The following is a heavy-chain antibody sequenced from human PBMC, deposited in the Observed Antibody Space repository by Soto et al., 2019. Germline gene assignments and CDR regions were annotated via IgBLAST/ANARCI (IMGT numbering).Heavy chain of an antibody. CDR3: AQGDSSDYYYTPGAQYFQI. V-gene: IGHV3-23*01. CDR1: GFTFSSYV. CDR2: ISNSGDNT. Sequence: EVQLLASGGGLVQPGGSLRLSCAASGFTFSSYVISWVRQAPGKGLEWVSGISNSGDNTYYADSVKGRFTISRDNSKNTLYLQMSSLRAEDTAVYYCAQGDSSDYYYTPGAQYFQIWGQGTLVTVFS. D-gene: IGHD3-22*01. J-gene: IGHJ1*01.